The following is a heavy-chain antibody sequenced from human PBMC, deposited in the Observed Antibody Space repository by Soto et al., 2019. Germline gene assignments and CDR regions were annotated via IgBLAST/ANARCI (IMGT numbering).Heavy chain of an antibody. Sequence: QVQLVESGGGVVQPGRSLRLSCAASGFTFSSYGMHWVRQATGKGLEWVAVISYDGSNKYYADSVKGRFTISRDNSKNTLYLQMNSLRAEDTAVYYCAKVLRGDWGQGTLVTVSS. V-gene: IGHV3-30*18. J-gene: IGHJ4*02. D-gene: IGHD3-10*01. CDR3: AKVLRGD. CDR1: GFTFSSYG. CDR2: ISYDGSNK.